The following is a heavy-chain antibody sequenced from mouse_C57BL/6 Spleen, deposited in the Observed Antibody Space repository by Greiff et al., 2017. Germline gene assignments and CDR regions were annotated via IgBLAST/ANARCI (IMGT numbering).Heavy chain of an antibody. D-gene: IGHD1-1*01. CDR2: IDPENGDT. CDR1: GFNIKDDY. CDR3: TTYYGSWFAY. J-gene: IGHJ3*01. Sequence: EVKLQESGAELVRPGASVKLSCTASGFNIKDDYMHWVKQRPEQGLEWIGWIDPENGDTEYASKSKGKATITADTSSNTAYLQLSSLTSEDTAVYYCTTYYGSWFAYWGQGTLVTVSA. V-gene: IGHV14-4*01.